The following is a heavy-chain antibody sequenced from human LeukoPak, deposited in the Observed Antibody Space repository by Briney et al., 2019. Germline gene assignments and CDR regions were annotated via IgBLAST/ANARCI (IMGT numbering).Heavy chain of an antibody. CDR3: AREDYAAHCSGSSCYGDWFDP. V-gene: IGHV7-4-1*04. CDR2: INTNTGNP. D-gene: IGHD2-2*01. CDR1: GYTFTSYA. J-gene: IGHJ5*02. Sequence: EASVKVSCKASGYTFTSYAMNWVRQAPGQGLEWMGWINTNTGNPTYAQGFTGRFVFSLDTSVSMAYLQISSLKAEDTAVYYCAREDYAAHCSGSSCYGDWFDPWGQGTLVTVSS.